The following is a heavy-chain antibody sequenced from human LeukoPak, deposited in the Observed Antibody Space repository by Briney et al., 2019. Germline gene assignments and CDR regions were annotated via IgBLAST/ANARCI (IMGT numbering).Heavy chain of an antibody. J-gene: IGHJ4*02. CDR2: INHSGST. V-gene: IGHV4-39*07. Sequence: SETLSLTCTVSGGSISSSSYYWSWIRQPPGKGLEWIGEINHSGSTNYNPSLKSRVTISVDTSKNQFSLKLSSVTAADTAVYYCARNFPDYYDSYFDYWGQGTLVTVSS. CDR1: GGSISSSSYY. CDR3: ARNFPDYYDSYFDY. D-gene: IGHD3-22*01.